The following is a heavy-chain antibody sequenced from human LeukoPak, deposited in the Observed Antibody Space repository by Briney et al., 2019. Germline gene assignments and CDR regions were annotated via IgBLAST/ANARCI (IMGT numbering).Heavy chain of an antibody. CDR2: INPNSGGT. CDR1: GYTFTNYG. Sequence: ASVKVSCKASGYTFTNYGISWVRQAPGQGLEWMGWINPNSGGTNYAQKFQGRVTMTRDTSISTAYMELSRLRSDDTAVYYCARDRETYYYGSGSYYPYYYYYMDVWGKGTTVTISS. J-gene: IGHJ6*03. CDR3: ARDRETYYYGSGSYYPYYYYYMDV. D-gene: IGHD3-10*01. V-gene: IGHV1-2*02.